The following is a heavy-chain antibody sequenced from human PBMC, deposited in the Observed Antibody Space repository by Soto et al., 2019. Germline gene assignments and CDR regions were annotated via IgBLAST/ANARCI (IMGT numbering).Heavy chain of an antibody. CDR1: GGTFSSYA. Sequence: QVQLVQSGAEVKKPGSSVKVSCKASGGTFSSYAISWVRQAPGQGLEWMGGIIPIFGTANYAQKFQGRVTSTADESTGTAYMELSSVRSEDTAVDYCATSTAAGGRTMGLWFDPWGQGTLVTVSS. CDR3: ATSTAAGGRTMGLWFDP. V-gene: IGHV1-69*01. J-gene: IGHJ5*02. D-gene: IGHD6-13*01. CDR2: IIPIFGTA.